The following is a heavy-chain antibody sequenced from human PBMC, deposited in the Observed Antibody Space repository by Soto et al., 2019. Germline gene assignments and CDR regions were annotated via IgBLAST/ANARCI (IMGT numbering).Heavy chain of an antibody. CDR2: ISAYNGNT. Sequence: QVQLVQSGAEVKKPGASVKVSCKASGYTFTSYGISWVRQAPGQGLEWMGWISAYNGNTNYAQKLQGRVTMTTDTSTSTAYMELRSLRSDETAVYYCARDIFLSSVYCSSTSCYKSGYFDYWGQGTLVTVSS. D-gene: IGHD2-2*02. V-gene: IGHV1-18*01. CDR3: ARDIFLSSVYCSSTSCYKSGYFDY. CDR1: GYTFTSYG. J-gene: IGHJ4*02.